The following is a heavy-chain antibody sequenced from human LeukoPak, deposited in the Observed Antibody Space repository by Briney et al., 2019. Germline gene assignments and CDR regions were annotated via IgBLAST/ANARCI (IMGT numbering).Heavy chain of an antibody. V-gene: IGHV4-34*01. J-gene: IGHJ4*02. CDR2: INHSGST. Sequence: PSETLSLTCAVYGGSFSGYYWSWIRQPPGKGLEWIGQINHSGSTNYSPSLKSRVTISVDTSKNQFSLKLSSVTAADTAVYYCARESVSSFDYWGQGTLVTVS. CDR3: ARESVSSFDY. CDR1: GGSFSGYY. D-gene: IGHD5/OR15-5a*01.